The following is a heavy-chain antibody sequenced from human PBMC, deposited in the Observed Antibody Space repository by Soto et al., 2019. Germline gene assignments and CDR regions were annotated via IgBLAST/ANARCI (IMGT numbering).Heavy chain of an antibody. Sequence: TSETPSLTCTVSGGSVSSGSYYWSWIRQPPGKGLEWIGYIYYSGSTNYNPSLKSRVTISVDTSKNQFSLKLSSVTAADTAVYYCARVGLPAALNWFDPWGQGTLVTVSS. D-gene: IGHD2-2*01. CDR3: ARVGLPAALNWFDP. V-gene: IGHV4-61*01. CDR2: IYYSGST. CDR1: GGSVSSGSYY. J-gene: IGHJ5*02.